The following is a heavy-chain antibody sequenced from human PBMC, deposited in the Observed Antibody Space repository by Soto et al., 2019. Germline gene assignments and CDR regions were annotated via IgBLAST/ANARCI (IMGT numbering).Heavy chain of an antibody. D-gene: IGHD2-2*01. CDR2: IGTAGET. J-gene: IGHJ3*02. V-gene: IGHV3-13*01. Sequence: VQLVESGGGLVQPGGSLRLSCAASGFTFTTYDMHWVRQVTGKGLEWVSSIGTAGETHYADSVKGRFTISRENAKHSLYLQMNSLGAGDTAVYYCTRGFYCSSTSCYVDAFNIWGQGTMVTVSS. CDR3: TRGFYCSSTSCYVDAFNI. CDR1: GFTFTTYD.